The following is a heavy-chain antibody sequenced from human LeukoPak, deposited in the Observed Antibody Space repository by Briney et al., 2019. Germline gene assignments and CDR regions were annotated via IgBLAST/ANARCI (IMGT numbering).Heavy chain of an antibody. CDR3: ATPTLGTIGEYLFDY. Sequence: KAGASLQISCKGSGSIFTTYWIGWVRQLPGKGLEWMGIIYPDDSDARYSPSFQGQVTISADKSISTAYLQWSSLKASDTAMYYCATPTLGTIGEYLFDYWGQGTLVTVSS. CDR1: GSIFTTYW. J-gene: IGHJ4*02. V-gene: IGHV5-51*01. CDR2: IYPDDSDA. D-gene: IGHD1-7*01.